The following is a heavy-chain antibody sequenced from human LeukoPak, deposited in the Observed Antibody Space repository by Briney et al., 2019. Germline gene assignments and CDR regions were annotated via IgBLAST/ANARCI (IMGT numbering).Heavy chain of an antibody. CDR2: IIPIFGTA. D-gene: IGHD2-15*01. V-gene: IGHV1-69*13. Sequence: ASVKVSCKASGGTFSSYAISWVRQAPGQGLEWMGGIIPIFGTANYAQKFQGRVTITADESTSTAYMELSSLRSEDTAVYYCARGSPRRVGGDAFDIWGQGTMVTVSS. CDR1: GGTFSSYA. CDR3: ARGSPRRVGGDAFDI. J-gene: IGHJ3*02.